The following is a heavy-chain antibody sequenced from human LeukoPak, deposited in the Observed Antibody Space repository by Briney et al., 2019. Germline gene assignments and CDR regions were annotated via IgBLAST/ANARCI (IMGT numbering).Heavy chain of an antibody. Sequence: ASVKVSCKASGYTFTSYGISWVRQAPGQGLEWMGWISAYNGNTNYAQKLQGRVTMTTDTSTSTAYMELRSLRSDDTAVYYCARGDSVDDFWSGSQYYFDYWGQGTLVTVSS. D-gene: IGHD3-3*01. J-gene: IGHJ4*02. CDR2: ISAYNGNT. CDR3: ARGDSVDDFWSGSQYYFDY. V-gene: IGHV1-18*01. CDR1: GYTFTSYG.